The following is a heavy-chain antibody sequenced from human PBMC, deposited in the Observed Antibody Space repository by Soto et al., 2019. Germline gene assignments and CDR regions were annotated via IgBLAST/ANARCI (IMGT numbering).Heavy chain of an antibody. CDR1: GYTFTSYY. J-gene: IGHJ4*02. Sequence: QVQLVQSGAEVKEPGASVKVSCKASGYTFTSYYLHWVRQAPGQGLEWMVIINPSGGSTTYAQKFQGRVTMTRDTSTSTVYMEMSSLRAEDTAVYYCARVGCSGGSCYAVDYWGQGTLVTVSS. CDR3: ARVGCSGGSCYAVDY. V-gene: IGHV1-46*01. CDR2: INPSGGST. D-gene: IGHD2-15*01.